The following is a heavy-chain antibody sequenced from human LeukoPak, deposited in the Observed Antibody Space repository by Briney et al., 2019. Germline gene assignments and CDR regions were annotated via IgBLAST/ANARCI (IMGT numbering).Heavy chain of an antibody. D-gene: IGHD3-22*01. Sequence: SETLSLTCTVSGYSISSGYYWGWIRQPPGKGLEWIGSIYHSGSTYYNPSLKSRVTISVDTSKNQFSLKLSSVTAADTAVYYCARLLSQAKDYYDSSGNDYWGQGTLVTVSS. CDR1: GYSISSGYY. CDR2: IYHSGST. V-gene: IGHV4-38-2*02. J-gene: IGHJ4*02. CDR3: ARLLSQAKDYYDSSGNDY.